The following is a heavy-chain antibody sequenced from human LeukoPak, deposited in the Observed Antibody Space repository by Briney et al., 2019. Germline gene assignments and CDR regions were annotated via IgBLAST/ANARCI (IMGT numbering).Heavy chain of an antibody. Sequence: SETLSLTCTVSGGSISSSSYSWGWIRQPPGKGLEWIGSIYYSGSTYYNPSLKSRVTISVDTSKNQFSLKLSSVTAADTAVYYCARRYSSGWYDTEGGYFDYWGQGTLVTVSS. D-gene: IGHD6-19*01. CDR1: GGSISSSSYS. CDR2: IYYSGST. CDR3: ARRYSSGWYDTEGGYFDY. V-gene: IGHV4-39*01. J-gene: IGHJ4*02.